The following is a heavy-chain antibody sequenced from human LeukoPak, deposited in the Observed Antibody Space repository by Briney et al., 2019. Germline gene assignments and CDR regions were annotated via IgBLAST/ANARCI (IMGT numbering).Heavy chain of an antibody. CDR2: ISSSSSYI. CDR1: GFTFSSYS. J-gene: IGHJ4*02. Sequence: GGSLRLSCAASGFTFSSYSMNWVRQAPGKGLEWVSSISSSSSYIYYADSVKGRFTISRDNAKNSLYLQMNSLRAEDTAVYYCARDREAAAGYPPDYWGQGALVTVSS. CDR3: ARDREAAAGYPPDY. D-gene: IGHD6-13*01. V-gene: IGHV3-21*01.